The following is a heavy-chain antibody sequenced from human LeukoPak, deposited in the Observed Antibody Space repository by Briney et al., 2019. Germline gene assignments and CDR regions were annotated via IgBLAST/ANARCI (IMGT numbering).Heavy chain of an antibody. CDR1: GFSFSSYA. J-gene: IGHJ4*02. V-gene: IGHV3-23*01. D-gene: IGHD6-6*01. Sequence: GGSLRLSCAASGFSFSSYAMSWVRQAPGKGLEWVSAISHTGTNTYFAASVRGRFTLSRDNSKNTLYLQMNSLSGEDTALYYCAKDRFSSSSGISLDSWGQGTLVIVSS. CDR3: AKDRFSSSSGISLDS. CDR2: ISHTGTNT.